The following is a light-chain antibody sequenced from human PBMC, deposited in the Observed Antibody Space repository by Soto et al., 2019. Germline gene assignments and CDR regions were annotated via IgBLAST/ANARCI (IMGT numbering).Light chain of an antibody. CDR3: QTWGTGPWV. J-gene: IGLJ3*02. CDR2: LNSDGSH. Sequence: QPVLTQSPSASASLGASVKLTCTLSSGHSSYAIAWHQQQPEKGPRYLMKLNSDGSHSKGDGIPDRFSGSSSGAERYLTISSLQSEDEADYYCQTWGTGPWVFGGGTKVTGL. CDR1: SGHSSYA. V-gene: IGLV4-69*01.